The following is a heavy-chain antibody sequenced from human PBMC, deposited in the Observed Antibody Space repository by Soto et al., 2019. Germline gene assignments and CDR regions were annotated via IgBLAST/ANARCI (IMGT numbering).Heavy chain of an antibody. D-gene: IGHD6-6*01. CDR2: IYYSGST. V-gene: IGHV4-39*01. CDR3: ARLVGGAARSASRAFDY. CDR1: GGSISSSSYY. Sequence: PSETLSLTCTVSGGSISSSSYYWGWIRQPPGKGLEWIGSIYYSGSTYYNPSLKSRVTISVDTSKNQFSLKLSSVTAADTAVYYCARLVGGAARSASRAFDYWGQGTLVTVSS. J-gene: IGHJ4*02.